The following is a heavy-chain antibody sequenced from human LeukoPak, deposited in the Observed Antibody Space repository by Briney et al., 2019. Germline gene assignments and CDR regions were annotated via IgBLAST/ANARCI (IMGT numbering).Heavy chain of an antibody. J-gene: IGHJ2*01. CDR1: GGSFSGYY. V-gene: IGHV4-34*01. CDR3: ARKLPKKLNWYFDL. D-gene: IGHD1-26*01. CDR2: INHSGST. Sequence: PSETLSLTCAVYGGSFSGYYWSWIRQPPGKGLEWIGEINHSGSTNYNPSLKCRVTISVDTSKNQFSLKLSSVTAADTAVYYCARKLPKKLNWYFDLWGRGTLVTVSS.